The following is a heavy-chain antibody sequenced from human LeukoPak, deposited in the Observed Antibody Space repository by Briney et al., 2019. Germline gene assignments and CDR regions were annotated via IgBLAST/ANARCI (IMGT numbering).Heavy chain of an antibody. Sequence: GGSLRLSCEASGFIFSTYAMSWVRQAPGRGPEWVSSINDVDTPFYADSVQGRFTISRDTSKNTLYLQMNRLRVEDTALYFCAKDRLXXXXXXNXDHWGXGTLVTV. CDR3: AKDRLXXXXXXNXDH. CDR2: INDVDTP. V-gene: IGHV3-23*01. J-gene: IGHJ4*02. CDR1: GFIFSTYA.